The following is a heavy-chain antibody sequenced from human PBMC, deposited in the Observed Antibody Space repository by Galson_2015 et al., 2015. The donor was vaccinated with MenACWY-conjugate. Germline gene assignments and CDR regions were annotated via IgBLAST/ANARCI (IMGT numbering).Heavy chain of an antibody. J-gene: IGHJ4*02. Sequence: SLRLSCAASGFTFSDYGMHWVRQAPGKGLEWVAFIRFDGSKIYYAESVKGRFTISRDSSENTLFLQMNSLRAEDTAVYYCAKDYPNHSGSFDYWGQGTLVTVSS. CDR1: GFTFSDYG. CDR2: IRFDGSKI. CDR3: AKDYPNHSGSFDY. D-gene: IGHD6-19*01. V-gene: IGHV3-30*02.